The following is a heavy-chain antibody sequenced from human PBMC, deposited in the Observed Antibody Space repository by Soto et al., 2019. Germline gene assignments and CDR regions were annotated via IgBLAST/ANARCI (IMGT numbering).Heavy chain of an antibody. D-gene: IGHD3-9*01. Sequence: GGSLRLSCAASGFTFSSYTMNWVRQAPGKGLEWVSGVSGRGADKFYADSVKGRFTISRDNSINLLFLQMNDLRAEDTAVYFCAVSRLDDDSDYPRAGFNRWGLATMVPVSS. V-gene: IGHV3-23*01. CDR3: AVSRLDDDSDYPRAGFNR. CDR2: VSGRGADK. CDR1: GFTFSSYT. J-gene: IGHJ3*01.